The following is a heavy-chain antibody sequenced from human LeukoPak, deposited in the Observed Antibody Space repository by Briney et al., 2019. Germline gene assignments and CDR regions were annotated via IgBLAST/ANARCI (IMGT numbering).Heavy chain of an antibody. CDR1: GGSISS. CDR2: IYFSGST. Sequence: SETLSLTCTVSGGSISSFYWSWFYWSWIRQPPGKGLEWIGYIYFSGSTNYNPSLKSRVTISVDTSKNQFSLKLSSVTAADTAVYYCARGSAVEWEEENNNNEKYNWFDPWGQGTLVTVSS. CDR3: ARGSAVEWEEENNNNEKYNWFDP. D-gene: IGHD1-26*01. J-gene: IGHJ5*02. V-gene: IGHV4-61*08.